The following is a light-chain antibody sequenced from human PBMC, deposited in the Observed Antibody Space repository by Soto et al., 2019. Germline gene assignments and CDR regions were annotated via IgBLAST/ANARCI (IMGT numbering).Light chain of an antibody. J-gene: IGLJ2*01. Sequence: QSALTQPASVSGSPGQSITISCTGTSSDVAGYNYVSWYQHHPGKAPNLMIYNVSHRPSGVSNRFSGSKSGNTASLTISGLQAEDEADYYCSSYSSSSTLVVFGGGTKLTVL. CDR1: SSDVAGYNY. V-gene: IGLV2-14*03. CDR3: SSYSSSSTLVV. CDR2: NVS.